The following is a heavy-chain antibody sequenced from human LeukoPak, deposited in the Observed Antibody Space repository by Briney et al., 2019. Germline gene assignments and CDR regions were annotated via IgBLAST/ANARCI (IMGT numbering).Heavy chain of an antibody. CDR2: ISSSSSYI. D-gene: IGHD3-22*01. V-gene: IGHV3-21*01. CDR1: GFTFSSYS. Sequence: GGSLRLSCAASGFTFSSYSMNWVRQAPGKGLEWVSSISSSSSYIYYADSVKGRFTISRDNAKNSLYLQMNSLRAEDTAVYYCARDGEYYDSSGYDYWGQGTLVTVSS. CDR3: ARDGEYYDSSGYDY. J-gene: IGHJ4*02.